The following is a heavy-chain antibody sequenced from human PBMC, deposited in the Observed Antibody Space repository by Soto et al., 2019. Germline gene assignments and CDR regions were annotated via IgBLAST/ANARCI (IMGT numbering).Heavy chain of an antibody. CDR3: ARVGGQLFGDHGMDV. V-gene: IGHV1-8*01. Sequence: QVQLVQSGAEVKKPGASVKVSCKASGYTFTTYEINWVRQVPGQGLEWMGWMSPSSGNTGYVEQFRGRVTMTSNTSMTTAYMELSSLRSEDTAVYYCARVGGQLFGDHGMDVWGQGTKVTVSS. J-gene: IGHJ6*02. D-gene: IGHD3-10*01. CDR2: MSPSSGNT. CDR1: GYTFTTYE.